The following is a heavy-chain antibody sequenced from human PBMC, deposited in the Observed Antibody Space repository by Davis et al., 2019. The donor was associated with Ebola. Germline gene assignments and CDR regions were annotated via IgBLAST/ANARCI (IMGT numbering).Heavy chain of an antibody. J-gene: IGHJ5*02. CDR2: INPNSGGT. D-gene: IGHD3-22*01. Sequence: ASVKVSCKASGYTFTGYYMHWVRQAPGQGLEWMGRINPNSGGTNYAQKFQGRVTMTRDTSISTAYMELSRLRSDDTAVYYCARGNNHYYHSTPDRGWFDPWGQGTLVIVSS. V-gene: IGHV1-2*06. CDR1: GYTFTGYY. CDR3: ARGNNHYYHSTPDRGWFDP.